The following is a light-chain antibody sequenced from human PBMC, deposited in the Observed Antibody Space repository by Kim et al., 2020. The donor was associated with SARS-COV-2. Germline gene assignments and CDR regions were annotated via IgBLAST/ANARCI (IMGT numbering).Light chain of an antibody. CDR3: NSRDSSVNPLLYV. CDR1: SLRSYY. Sequence: SSELIQDPAVSVALGQTVRITCQGDSLRSYYASWYQQKPGQAPVLVIYGKNNRPSGIPDRFSGSSSGNTASLTITGAQAEDEADYYCNSRDSSVNPLLYV. V-gene: IGLV3-19*01. J-gene: IGLJ1*01. CDR2: GKN.